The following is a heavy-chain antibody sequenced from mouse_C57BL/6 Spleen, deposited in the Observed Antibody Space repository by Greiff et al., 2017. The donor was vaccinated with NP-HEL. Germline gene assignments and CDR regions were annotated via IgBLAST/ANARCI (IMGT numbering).Heavy chain of an antibody. Sequence: QVQLQQSGAELVRPGTSVKMSCKASGYTFTNYWIGWAKQRPGHGLEWIGDIYPGGGYTNYNEKFKGKATLTAAKSSSPAYMQFRSLTSEDSAIYYCARGGDSNFDYWGQGATLTVSS. V-gene: IGHV1-63*01. J-gene: IGHJ2*01. CDR3: ARGGDSNFDY. D-gene: IGHD2-5*01. CDR2: IYPGGGYT. CDR1: GYTFTNYW.